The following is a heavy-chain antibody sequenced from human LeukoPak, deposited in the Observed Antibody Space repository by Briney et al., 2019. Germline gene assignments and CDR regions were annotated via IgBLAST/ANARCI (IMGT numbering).Heavy chain of an antibody. V-gene: IGHV3-23*01. D-gene: IGHD6-13*01. Sequence: GGSLRLTCAASGFTFSSYAMSWVRQAPGKGLEWVSAISGSGGSTYYADSVKGRFTISRDNSKNTLYLQMNSLRAEDTAVYYCAKAGIAVAGTYVDYWGQGTLVTVSS. CDR1: GFTFSSYA. CDR2: ISGSGGST. J-gene: IGHJ4*02. CDR3: AKAGIAVAGTYVDY.